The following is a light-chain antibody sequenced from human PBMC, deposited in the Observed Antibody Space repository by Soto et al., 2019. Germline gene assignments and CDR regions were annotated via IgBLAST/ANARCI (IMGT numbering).Light chain of an antibody. J-gene: IGKJ1*01. CDR1: QSISSY. Sequence: DIEMTQSPSSLSASLGDPVTITCRASQSISSYLNWYQQKPGKAPKLLIYAASSLQSGVPSRFSGSGSGTDFTLTISSLQPEDFATYYCQQSYSTPRTFGQGTK. CDR2: AAS. CDR3: QQSYSTPRT. V-gene: IGKV1-39*01.